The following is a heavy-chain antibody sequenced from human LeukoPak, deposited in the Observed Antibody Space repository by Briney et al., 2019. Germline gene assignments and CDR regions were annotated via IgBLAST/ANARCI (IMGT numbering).Heavy chain of an antibody. V-gene: IGHV1-69*13. D-gene: IGHD3-16*02. CDR2: IIPIFGTA. CDR3: ARDAPGLSYAFDI. Sequence: SVKVSCKASGGTFSSYAISWVRQAPGQGLEWMGGIIPIFGTANYAQKFQGRVTITADESTSTAYMELSSLRSEDTAVYYCARDAPGLSYAFDIWGQGTMVTVSS. J-gene: IGHJ3*02. CDR1: GGTFSSYA.